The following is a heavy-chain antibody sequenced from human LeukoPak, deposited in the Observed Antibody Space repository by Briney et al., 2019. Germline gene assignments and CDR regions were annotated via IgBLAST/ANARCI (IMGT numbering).Heavy chain of an antibody. D-gene: IGHD6-19*01. CDR1: GFTFSSYH. V-gene: IGHV3-30*18. CDR3: AKGYSSGWYFAGFCDC. Sequence: GRSLRLSCTASGFTFSSYHMHCLRQSPGKGLEWLTDISYGGGSTYYADSVKGRFTISRDNSKNTLYLQMNSLRAEDTAVYYCAKGYSSGWYFAGFCDCWGQGTLVTVSS. J-gene: IGHJ4*02. CDR2: ISYGGGST.